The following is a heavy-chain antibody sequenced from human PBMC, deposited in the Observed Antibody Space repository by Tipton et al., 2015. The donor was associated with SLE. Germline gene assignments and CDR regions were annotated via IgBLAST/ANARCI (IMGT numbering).Heavy chain of an antibody. J-gene: IGHJ4*02. D-gene: IGHD6-19*01. CDR1: GDTISDHY. CDR2: ISYSGST. Sequence: TLSLTCTVSGDTISDHYWSWIRQPPGKGLEWIGYISYSGSTNYSPSLKSRVTISLDTSKTQFSLNLRSVPAADTAIYYCARGGYSSGWSGDYFVYCGQGTLVTVSS. V-gene: IGHV4-59*11. CDR3: ARGGYSSGWSGDYFVY.